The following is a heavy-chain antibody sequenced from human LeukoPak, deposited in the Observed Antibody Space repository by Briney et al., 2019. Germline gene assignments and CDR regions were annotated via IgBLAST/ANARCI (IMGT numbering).Heavy chain of an antibody. CDR2: ISGGGGST. D-gene: IGHD7-27*01. Sequence: GGSLRLSCAASGFTFSSYAMSWVRQAPGKGLEWVSAISGGGGSTYYADSVKGRFTISRDNSKNTLYLQMNSLRAEDTALYYCARDRGELGERYFDYWGQGTLVTVSS. CDR3: ARDRGELGERYFDY. J-gene: IGHJ4*02. V-gene: IGHV3-23*01. CDR1: GFTFSSYA.